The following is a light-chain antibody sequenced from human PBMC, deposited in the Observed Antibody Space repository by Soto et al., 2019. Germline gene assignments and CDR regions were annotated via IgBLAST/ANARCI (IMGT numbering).Light chain of an antibody. Sequence: QSVLTQPASVSGSPGQSITISCTGTSSDVGGYNYVSWYQQHPGKAPKLTIYDVSNRPSGVSNRFSGSKSGNTASLTISGLQAEDEADYYCSSYTSSSTLLIFGTGTKVTVL. V-gene: IGLV2-14*01. J-gene: IGLJ1*01. CDR3: SSYTSSSTLLI. CDR2: DVS. CDR1: SSDVGGYNY.